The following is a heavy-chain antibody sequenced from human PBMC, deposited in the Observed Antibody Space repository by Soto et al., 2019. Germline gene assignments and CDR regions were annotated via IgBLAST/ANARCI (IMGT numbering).Heavy chain of an antibody. CDR1: GGTFSSYT. CDR2: IIPILGIA. CDR3: ARVDDFWSGYYFEVSNANYFDY. V-gene: IGHV1-69*02. J-gene: IGHJ4*02. Sequence: QVQLVQSGAEVKKPGSSVKVSCKASGGTFSSYTISWVRQAPGQGLEWMGRIIPILGIANYAQKFQGRVTITADKSTSTAYMELSSLRSEDTAVYYCARVDDFWSGYYFEVSNANYFDYWGQGTLVTVSS. D-gene: IGHD3-3*01.